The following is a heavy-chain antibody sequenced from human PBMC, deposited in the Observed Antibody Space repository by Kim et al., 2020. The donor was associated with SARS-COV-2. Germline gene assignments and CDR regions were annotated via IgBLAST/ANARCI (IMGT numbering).Heavy chain of an antibody. Sequence: GGSLRLSCAASGFTFNTYGTHWVRQAPGKGLEWVAVISYDGSNKYYADSVKGRFTISRDNSKNTLYLQMNSLRIEDTAVYYCAKSFSGSYFGYDYWGQGTLVTVSS. CDR1: GFTFNTYG. J-gene: IGHJ4*02. D-gene: IGHD1-26*01. V-gene: IGHV3-30*18. CDR2: ISYDGSNK. CDR3: AKSFSGSYFGYDY.